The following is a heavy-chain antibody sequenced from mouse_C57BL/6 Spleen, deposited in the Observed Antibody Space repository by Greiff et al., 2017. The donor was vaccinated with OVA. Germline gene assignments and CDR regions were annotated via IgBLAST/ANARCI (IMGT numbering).Heavy chain of an antibody. D-gene: IGHD2-3*01. J-gene: IGHJ4*01. CDR3: ARDVDGYSHAMDY. Sequence: EVQLVESGGGLVKPGGSLKLSCAASGFTFSDYGMHWVRQAPEKGLEWVAYISSGSSTIYYADTVKGRFTISRDNAKNTLFLQMTSLRSEDTAMYFCARDVDGYSHAMDYWGQGTSLTVSS. CDR1: GFTFSDYG. CDR2: ISSGSSTI. V-gene: IGHV5-17*01.